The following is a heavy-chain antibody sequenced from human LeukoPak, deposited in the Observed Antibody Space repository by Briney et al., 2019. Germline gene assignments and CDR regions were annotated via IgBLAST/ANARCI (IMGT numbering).Heavy chain of an antibody. CDR2: INPNSGGT. CDR3: ARGDIVVVVARYPDY. CDR1: GYTFTGYY. J-gene: IGHJ4*02. Sequence: ASVKVSCKASGYTFTGYYMHWVRQAPGQGLEWMGWINPNSGGTNYAQKFQGRVTMTRDTSISTAYKELSRLRSDDTAVYYCARGDIVVVVARYPDYWGQGTLVTVSS. V-gene: IGHV1-2*02. D-gene: IGHD2-15*01.